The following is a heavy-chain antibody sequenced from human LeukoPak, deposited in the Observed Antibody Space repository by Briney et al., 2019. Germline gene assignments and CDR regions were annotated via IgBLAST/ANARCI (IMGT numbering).Heavy chain of an antibody. D-gene: IGHD6-13*01. CDR2: ISGDGGST. Sequence: GGSLRLSCAAPGFIFDNYAIHWVRQAPGKGLEWVSLISGDGGSTFYADSVKGRFTISRDNSKSTLYVQMNSLRAEDTAVYYCAKEVIAAGGNFEYWGQGTLVTVSS. V-gene: IGHV3-43*02. J-gene: IGHJ4*02. CDR3: AKEVIAAGGNFEY. CDR1: GFIFDNYA.